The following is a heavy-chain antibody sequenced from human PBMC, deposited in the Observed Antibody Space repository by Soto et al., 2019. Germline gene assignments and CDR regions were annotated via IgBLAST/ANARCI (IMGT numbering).Heavy chain of an antibody. V-gene: IGHV1-18*01. J-gene: IGHJ6*02. CDR3: GLLTSWFGYYYYYGMDV. D-gene: IGHD2-2*01. CDR2: ISAYNGNT. Sequence: QVQLVQSGAEVKKPGASVKVSCKASGYTFTSYGISWVRQAPGQGLEWMGWISAYNGNTNYAQKLQGRGTMTTATPXSXXSVELRSLRSDATAVYYCGLLTSWFGYYYYYGMDVWGQGTTVTVSS. CDR1: GYTFTSYG.